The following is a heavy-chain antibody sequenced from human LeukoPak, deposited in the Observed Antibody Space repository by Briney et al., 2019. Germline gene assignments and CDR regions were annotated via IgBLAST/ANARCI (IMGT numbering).Heavy chain of an antibody. J-gene: IGHJ3*02. CDR2: IKQDGSEK. CDR3: ASGIAVAGTGAFDI. V-gene: IGHV3-7*03. D-gene: IGHD6-19*01. CDR1: GFTFSSYW. Sequence: PGGSLRLSCAASGFTFSSYWMSWVRQAPGKGLEWVANIKQDGSEKYYVDSVKGRFTISRDNAKNSLYLQMNSLRAEDTAVYYCASGIAVAGTGAFDIWGQGTMVTVSS.